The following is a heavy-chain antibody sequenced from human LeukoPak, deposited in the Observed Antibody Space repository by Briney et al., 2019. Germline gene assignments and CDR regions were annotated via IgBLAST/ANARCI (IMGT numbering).Heavy chain of an antibody. Sequence: ASVKVSCKASGYTFTSFDINWVRQATGQGLEWMGWMNPNSGITGYAQNLQGRLTLTRDTSINTAYMELSSLRSEDTAVYYCARDFGGNSGWFDPWGQGTLVTVSS. J-gene: IGHJ5*02. CDR2: MNPNSGIT. CDR3: ARDFGGNSGWFDP. D-gene: IGHD4-23*01. CDR1: GYTFTSFD. V-gene: IGHV1-8*01.